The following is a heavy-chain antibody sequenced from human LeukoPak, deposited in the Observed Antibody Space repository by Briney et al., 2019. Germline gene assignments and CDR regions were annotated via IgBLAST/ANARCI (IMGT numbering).Heavy chain of an antibody. Sequence: GGSLRLSCATSGFTFSSYAMHWVRQAPGKGLEWVAFISHDDGSSKYYADSAKGRFTISRDNSKNTLYLQMSSLRGEDTAVYYCARDRPWFDPWGQGTLVTVSS. J-gene: IGHJ5*02. CDR1: GFTFSSYA. V-gene: IGHV3-30*04. D-gene: IGHD6-6*01. CDR2: ISHDDGSSK. CDR3: ARDRPWFDP.